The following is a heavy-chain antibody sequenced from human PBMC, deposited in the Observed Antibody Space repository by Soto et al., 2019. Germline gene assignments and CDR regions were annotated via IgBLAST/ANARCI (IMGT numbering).Heavy chain of an antibody. V-gene: IGHV3-21*01. Sequence: GGSLRLSCAVSGFTFSSYSMNWVRQAPGKGLEWVSSISSGNSYIYYADSVRGRFTVSRDNAKSSLYLQMNSLRAEDTAVYYCATQRDYNILTGYRPFDYWGQGTLVTVSS. J-gene: IGHJ4*02. CDR1: GFTFSSYS. CDR3: ATQRDYNILTGYRPFDY. CDR2: ISSGNSYI. D-gene: IGHD3-9*01.